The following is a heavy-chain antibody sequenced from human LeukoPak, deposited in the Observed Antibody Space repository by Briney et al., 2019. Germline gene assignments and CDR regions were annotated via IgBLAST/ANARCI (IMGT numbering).Heavy chain of an antibody. D-gene: IGHD6-19*01. V-gene: IGHV3-74*01. Sequence: GGFLRLSCAASEFTFSDYWMHWVRQAPGKGLVWVSRINSDGSDTNYADSVKGRFTISRDNAKNTLYLQMNSLRAEDTAVYYCARGPVSSSGFFGYWGQGTLVTVSS. CDR3: ARGPVSSSGFFGY. CDR2: INSDGSDT. J-gene: IGHJ4*02. CDR1: EFTFSDYW.